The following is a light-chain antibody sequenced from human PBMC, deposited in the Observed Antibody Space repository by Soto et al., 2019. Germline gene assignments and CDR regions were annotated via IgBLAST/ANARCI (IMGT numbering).Light chain of an antibody. J-gene: IGLJ3*02. CDR1: SSDVGGYNY. V-gene: IGLV2-14*03. CDR2: EVS. Sequence: QSAPTQPASVSGSPGQSITISCTGSSSDVGGYNYVSWFQQHPGKAPKLKNYEVSNRRSGVSNRFSGSKSGYTASLTISELQAEDQADYYCTSLTSSSTWVFGGGTKLTVL. CDR3: TSLTSSSTWV.